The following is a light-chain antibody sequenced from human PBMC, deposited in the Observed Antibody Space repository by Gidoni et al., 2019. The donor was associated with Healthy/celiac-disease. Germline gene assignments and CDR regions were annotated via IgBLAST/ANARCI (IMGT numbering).Light chain of an antibody. CDR1: QGISSA. Sequence: AIQLTRSPSSLSASVGDRVTITCRASQGISSALAWYQQKPGKAPKLLIYDASSFESGVPSRFSGSGSGTDFTLTISSLQPEDFATYYCQQFNSGCSFGQGTKLEIK. CDR3: QQFNSGCS. J-gene: IGKJ2*04. V-gene: IGKV1-13*02. CDR2: DAS.